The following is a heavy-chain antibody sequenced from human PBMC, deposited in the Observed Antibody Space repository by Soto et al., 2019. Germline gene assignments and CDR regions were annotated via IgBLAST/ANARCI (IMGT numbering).Heavy chain of an antibody. J-gene: IGHJ4*02. CDR2: IYWDDDK. CDR3: AHRVLRTVFGLVTTTAIFFDF. D-gene: IGHD3-3*01. Sequence: QITLNESGPAVVRPTETLTLTCRFSGFSLTTSGVGVGWIRQSPGKAPEWLALIYWDDDKRYSASLKSRLTTTTDTSNNQVVLTVSDLDPTDTATYYCAHRVLRTVFGLVTTTAIFFDFWGQGTPVAVSS. CDR1: GFSLTTSGVG. V-gene: IGHV2-5*02.